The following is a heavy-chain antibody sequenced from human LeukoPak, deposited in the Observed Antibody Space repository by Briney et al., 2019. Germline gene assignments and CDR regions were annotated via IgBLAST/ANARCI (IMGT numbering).Heavy chain of an antibody. J-gene: IGHJ4*02. CDR2: IYHSGST. CDR3: AREPRVARQSGNGYYVPATYLDY. Sequence: PSETLSLTCTVSGYSISSGYYWGWIRQPPGKGLEWIGSIYHSGSTYYNPALKSRVTISVDTSKNQFSLKLSSVTAADTAMYYCAREPRVARQSGNGYYVPATYLDYWGQGTLVTVSS. D-gene: IGHD3-3*01. V-gene: IGHV4-38-2*02. CDR1: GYSISSGYY.